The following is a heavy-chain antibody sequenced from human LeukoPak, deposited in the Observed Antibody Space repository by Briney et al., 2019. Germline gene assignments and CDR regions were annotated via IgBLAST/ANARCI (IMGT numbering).Heavy chain of an antibody. CDR3: ARGYIVVVPAASADWYFDL. J-gene: IGHJ2*01. D-gene: IGHD2-2*01. Sequence: PSETLSLTCTVSSGSISSYYWSWIRQPPGKGLEWIGYIFYSGSTNYNPSLKSRVTISVDTSRNQFSLKLSSVTAADTAVYYCARGYIVVVPAASADWYFDLWGRGTLVTVSS. CDR2: IFYSGST. CDR1: SGSISSYY. V-gene: IGHV4-59*08.